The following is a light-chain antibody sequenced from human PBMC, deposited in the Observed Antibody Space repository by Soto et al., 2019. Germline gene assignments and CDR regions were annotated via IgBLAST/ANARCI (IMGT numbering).Light chain of an antibody. V-gene: IGKV3D-15*01. Sequence: EKVMTQPQATLSVSPGDRATLCFRAKQSVSSNVAWYQQKPGQAPRLLIYGASTRATGIPARFSGSGSGTECTLTIISRQSEDSAEYYCQQYNDWPLTFGGGTKG. CDR2: GAS. CDR1: QSVSSN. CDR3: QQYNDWPLT. J-gene: IGKJ4*02.